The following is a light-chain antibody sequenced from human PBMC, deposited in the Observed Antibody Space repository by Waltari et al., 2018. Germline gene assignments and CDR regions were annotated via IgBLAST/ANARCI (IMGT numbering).Light chain of an antibody. CDR1: QSITPG. CDR2: QAF. CDR3: QQYDVYPYT. J-gene: IGKJ2*01. V-gene: IGKV1-5*03. Sequence: CHASQSITPGVAWYQQKPGKAPRLLIYQAFRLASGVPSRFSGSGSGTEFTLTISSLQTDDFGTYYCQQYDVYPYTFGQGTKVEI.